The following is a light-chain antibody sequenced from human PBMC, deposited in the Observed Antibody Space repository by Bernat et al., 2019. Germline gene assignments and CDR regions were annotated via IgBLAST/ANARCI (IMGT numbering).Light chain of an antibody. J-gene: IGKJ3*01. CDR1: QDISNF. CDR2: GAS. CDR3: HKYNSAPFT. Sequence: DIQMTQSPSSLSASVGDRVTITCRASQDISNFLAWYQQKPGKVPELLIYGASTLQSGVPSRFSGTGSGTDFTLTISSLQPEDVAAYYCHKYNSAPFTFGPGTKVDIK. V-gene: IGKV1-27*01.